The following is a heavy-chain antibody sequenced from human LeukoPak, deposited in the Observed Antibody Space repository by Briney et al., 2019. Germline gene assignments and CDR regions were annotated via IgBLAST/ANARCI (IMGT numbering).Heavy chain of an antibody. CDR3: ARHYGPEERAFDI. J-gene: IGHJ3*02. Sequence: SETLSLTCAVYGGSFGDSYWGWIRQPPGRGLEWIGEIIHSGSTNYNPSLKSRVTISEDTSKNQFSLKVNSVTAADTAVYYCARHYGPEERAFDIWGQGTTVTVSS. CDR2: IIHSGST. D-gene: IGHD3-10*01. CDR1: GGSFGDSY. V-gene: IGHV4-34*12.